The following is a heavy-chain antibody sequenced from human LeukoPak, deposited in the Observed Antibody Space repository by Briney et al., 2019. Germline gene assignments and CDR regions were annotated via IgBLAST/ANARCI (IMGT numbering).Heavy chain of an antibody. D-gene: IGHD6-19*01. CDR1: GGSISSYY. J-gene: IGHJ4*02. CDR2: IYYSGST. Sequence: SETLSLTCTVSGGSISSYYWSWIRQPPGKGLEWIGYIYYSGSTNYNPSLKSRVTISVDTSKNQFPLKLSSVTAADTAVYYCARVRLAVADYWGQGTLVTVSS. CDR3: ARVRLAVADY. V-gene: IGHV4-59*01.